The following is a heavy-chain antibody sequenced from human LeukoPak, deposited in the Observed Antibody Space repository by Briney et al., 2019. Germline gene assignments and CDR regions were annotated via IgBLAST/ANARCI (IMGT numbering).Heavy chain of an antibody. CDR3: ARTREGYSSSYYTLRDY. Sequence: PSETLSLTCTVSGGSISSYYWSWIRQPPGKGLEWIGYIYYSGSTYYNPSLKSRVTISIDTSKNQFSLKLSSVTAADTAVYYCARTREGYSSSYYTLRDYWGQGTLVTVSS. V-gene: IGHV4-59*12. CDR2: IYYSGST. D-gene: IGHD6-13*01. J-gene: IGHJ4*02. CDR1: GGSISSYY.